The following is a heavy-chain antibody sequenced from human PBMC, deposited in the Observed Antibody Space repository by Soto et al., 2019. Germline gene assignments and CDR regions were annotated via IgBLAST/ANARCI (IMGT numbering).Heavy chain of an antibody. CDR3: ARAPQLVAPAATGFDS. J-gene: IGHJ4*02. CDR2: ISASTLTT. D-gene: IGHD2-2*01. CDR1: GFPFSTYS. Sequence: QLVQSGGGLVQPGGSLRLSCAASGFPFSTYSMSWVRQAPGKGLEWISYISASTLTTFYADSVKGRFTISRDTAQNSLYLQMNSLRDEDTAVYYCARAPQLVAPAATGFDSWGQGTLVTVSS. V-gene: IGHV3-48*02.